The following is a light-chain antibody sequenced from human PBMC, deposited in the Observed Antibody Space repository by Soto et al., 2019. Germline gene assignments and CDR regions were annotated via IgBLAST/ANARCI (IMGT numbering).Light chain of an antibody. CDR2: GAS. J-gene: IGKJ1*01. V-gene: IGKV3-20*01. Sequence: EIVLTQSPGTLSLSPGERATLSCRASQSVSSRLLGWYQQKTGQAPRLVIYGASSRATGIPDRCSGSGSGKDFTLTISRREPEDFAVYFCQQYGTTPWTFGQGTRVEIK. CDR1: QSVSSRL. CDR3: QQYGTTPWT.